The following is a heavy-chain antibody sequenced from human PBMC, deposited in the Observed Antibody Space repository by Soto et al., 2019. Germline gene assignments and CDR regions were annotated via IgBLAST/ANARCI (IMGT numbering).Heavy chain of an antibody. Sequence: SETLSLTCTVSGGSINSYYWSWIRQPPGKGLEWIGYIYYSGSTNYNPSLKSRVTISVDTSKNQFSLKLSSVTAADTAVYYCARRIGSSWPNYYYYYGMDVWGQGTAVTVSS. J-gene: IGHJ6*02. V-gene: IGHV4-59*08. D-gene: IGHD6-13*01. CDR1: GGSINSYY. CDR2: IYYSGST. CDR3: ARRIGSSWPNYYYYYGMDV.